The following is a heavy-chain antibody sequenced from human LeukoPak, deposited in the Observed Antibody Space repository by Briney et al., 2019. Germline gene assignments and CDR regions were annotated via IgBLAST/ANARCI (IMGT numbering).Heavy chain of an antibody. CDR1: GGSISSYY. CDR2: IYYIGST. J-gene: IGHJ5*02. D-gene: IGHD2-15*01. CDR3: ARDPRGYCSGGSCYDWFDP. Sequence: SETLSLTCTVSGGSISSYYWSWIRQPPGKGLEWIGYIYYIGSTNYNPSLKSRVTISIDTSKNQFSLKLSSVTAADTAVYYCARDPRGYCSGGSCYDWFDPWGQGTLVTVSS. V-gene: IGHV4-59*01.